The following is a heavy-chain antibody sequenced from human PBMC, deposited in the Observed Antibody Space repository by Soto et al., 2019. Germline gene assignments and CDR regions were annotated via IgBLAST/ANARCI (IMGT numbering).Heavy chain of an antibody. Sequence: SETLSLTCSVSGDSISNLDYFWAWIRQLPGQALEYIGYIYKSATTYYNPSFESRVAISVDTSKSQFSLNVTSVTAADTAVYFCARGRYCLTGRCFPNWFDSWGQGALVTVSS. CDR1: GDSISNLDYF. V-gene: IGHV4-30-4*01. J-gene: IGHJ5*01. CDR3: ARGRYCLTGRCFPNWFDS. D-gene: IGHD7-27*01. CDR2: IYKSATT.